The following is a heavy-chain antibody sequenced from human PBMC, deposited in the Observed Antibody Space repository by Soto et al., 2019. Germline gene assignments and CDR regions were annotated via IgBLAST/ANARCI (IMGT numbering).Heavy chain of an antibody. V-gene: IGHV3-48*03. CDR3: ARDRVPYYYDSSGYGAFDI. Sequence: GSLRLSCAASGFTFSSYEMNWVRQAPGKGLEWVSYISSSGSTIYYADSVKGRFTISRDNAKNSLYLQMNSLRAEDTAVYYCARDRVPYYYDSSGYGAFDIWGQGTMVTVSS. J-gene: IGHJ3*02. D-gene: IGHD3-22*01. CDR1: GFTFSSYE. CDR2: ISSSGSTI.